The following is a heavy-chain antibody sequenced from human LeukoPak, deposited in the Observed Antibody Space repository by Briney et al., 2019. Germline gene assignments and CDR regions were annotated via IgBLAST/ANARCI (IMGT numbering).Heavy chain of an antibody. CDR2: IGSGSSYI. D-gene: IGHD2-8*02. V-gene: IGHV3-21*01. CDR1: GFTFSSYT. J-gene: IGHJ4*02. CDR3: ARARGSCAGGRCYSEY. Sequence: GGSLRLSCAASGFTFSSYTMNWVRHAPGKGLEWVSSIGSGSSYIYYSDSVKGRFSISRDNAKNSLYLQLSSLRVEDTAVYYCARARGSCAGGRCYSEYWGQGTLVTVSS.